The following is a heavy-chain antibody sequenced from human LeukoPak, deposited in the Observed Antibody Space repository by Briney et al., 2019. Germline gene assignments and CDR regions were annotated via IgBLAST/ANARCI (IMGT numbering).Heavy chain of an antibody. D-gene: IGHD6-25*01. CDR2: ISGSGGST. V-gene: IGHV3-23*01. CDR3: AKDFEPAALDAFDI. J-gene: IGHJ3*02. Sequence: ETLSLTCTVSGGSISSYYWSWVRQAPGKGLEWVSAISGSGGSTYYADSVKGRFTISRDNSKNTLYLQMNSLRAEDTAAYYCAKDFEPAALDAFDIWGQGTMVTVSS. CDR1: GGSISSYY.